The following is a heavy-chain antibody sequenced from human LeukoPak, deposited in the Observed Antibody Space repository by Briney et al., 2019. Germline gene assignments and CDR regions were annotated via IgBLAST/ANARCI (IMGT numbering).Heavy chain of an antibody. Sequence: GGTLRLSCAASGFTFSSYEMNWVRQAPGKGLEWVSYISSSGSTIYYADSVKGRFSISRDNAKNSLYLQMNSLRAEDTAVYYCAELGITMIGGVWGKGTTVTISS. CDR3: AELGITMIGGV. CDR2: ISSSGSTI. J-gene: IGHJ6*04. V-gene: IGHV3-48*03. CDR1: GFTFSSYE. D-gene: IGHD3-10*02.